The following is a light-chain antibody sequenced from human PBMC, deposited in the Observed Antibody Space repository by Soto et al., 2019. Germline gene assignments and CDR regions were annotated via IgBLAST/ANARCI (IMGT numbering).Light chain of an antibody. CDR1: QSVSSN. CDR2: GAS. CDR3: QQYNNWPT. J-gene: IGKJ2*01. V-gene: IGKV3-15*01. Sequence: EIVMTQSPATLSVSPGERATLSCRASQSVSSNLAWYQQTPGQAPRLLIYGASTRATGIPARFSGSGSGTEFTLTISSLQSEEFAVYYWQQYNNWPTFGQGTKLEIK.